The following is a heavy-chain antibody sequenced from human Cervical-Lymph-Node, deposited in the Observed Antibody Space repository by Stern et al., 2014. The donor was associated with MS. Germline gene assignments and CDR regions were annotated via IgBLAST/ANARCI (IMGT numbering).Heavy chain of an antibody. CDR2: IYPGDSNI. Sequence: EVQLVQSGAEVKKPGESLKISCKGSGYIFTDYWIGWVRQMPGKGLEWMGIIYPGDSNIRYSPSFQGQVTISAEKSLSTAYLQWSSLKASDTAMYYCARAYCVGDCYLGYWGQGTLVTVSS. J-gene: IGHJ4*02. D-gene: IGHD2-21*02. V-gene: IGHV5-51*03. CDR3: ARAYCVGDCYLGY. CDR1: GYIFTDYW.